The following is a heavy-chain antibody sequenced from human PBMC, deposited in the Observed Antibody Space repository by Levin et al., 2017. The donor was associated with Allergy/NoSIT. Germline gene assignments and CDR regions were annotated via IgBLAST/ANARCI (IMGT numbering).Heavy chain of an antibody. CDR2: IRSKPNAYAT. Sequence: GESLKISCAASGFSFSASIIHWVRQASGKGLEWVGRIRSKPNAYATVYAAAVNGRFTISRDDSKNTAYLQMSSLKTEDTAMYYCTRGHQVDSFNTNWFAPWGQGTLVTVSS. J-gene: IGHJ5*02. V-gene: IGHV3-73*01. CDR1: GFSFSASI. CDR3: TRGHQVDSFNTNWFAP. D-gene: IGHD3/OR15-3a*01.